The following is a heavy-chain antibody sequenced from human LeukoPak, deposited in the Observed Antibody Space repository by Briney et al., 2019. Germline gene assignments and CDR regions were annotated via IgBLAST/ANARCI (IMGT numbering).Heavy chain of an antibody. CDR1: GYTFTNYG. CDR3: ARVPPSAHQLLSSDY. D-gene: IGHD2-2*01. V-gene: IGHV1-18*04. Sequence: ASVTVSCTASGYTFTNYGISWVRQAPGQGLEWMAWISANNGETKYAQNLQGRLTMTTDTSTSTAYMELRSLRPDDTAVYYCARVPPSAHQLLSSDYWGQGTQVTVSS. J-gene: IGHJ4*02. CDR2: ISANNGET.